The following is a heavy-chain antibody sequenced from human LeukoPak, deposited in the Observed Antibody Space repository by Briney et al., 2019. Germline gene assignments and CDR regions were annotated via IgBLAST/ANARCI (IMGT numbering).Heavy chain of an antibody. D-gene: IGHD6-19*01. CDR3: AIRRSGLYSSGWYAVGY. V-gene: IGHV1-8*01. J-gene: IGHJ4*02. Sequence: ASVTVSFKSSGYTFTIYDINWVRQATGQGLEWMGWMNPNSGNTGYAQKFQGRVTMTRNTSISTAYMELSSLRSEDTAVYYCAIRRSGLYSSGWYAVGYWGQGTLVTVSS. CDR2: MNPNSGNT. CDR1: GYTFTIYD.